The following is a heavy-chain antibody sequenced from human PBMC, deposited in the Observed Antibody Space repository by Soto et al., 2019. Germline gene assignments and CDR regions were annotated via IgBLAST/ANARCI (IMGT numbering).Heavy chain of an antibody. D-gene: IGHD3-16*01. CDR2: ISYDGYHE. Sequence: QVQLVESGGGVVQPGRSLRLSCAASGFTFSNYGMHWVRQAPGKGLEWVAVISYDGYHEYYAGSVKGRFTISRDNSKNTLYLQMNSLRAEDTAVYYCASSHSPGFGSSALTYWGQGTLVTVSA. V-gene: IGHV3-30*03. CDR1: GFTFSNYG. J-gene: IGHJ4*02. CDR3: ASSHSPGFGSSALTY.